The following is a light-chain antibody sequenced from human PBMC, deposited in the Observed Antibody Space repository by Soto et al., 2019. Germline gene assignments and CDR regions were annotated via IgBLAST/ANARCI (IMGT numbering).Light chain of an antibody. V-gene: IGLV2-11*01. CDR1: NNSIGGYNC. J-gene: IGLJ3*02. Sequence: QYVLTQPRSVSGSPGQSVTISCTGTNNSIGGYNCVSWYQQHPGKAPKVMIYDVSRRPSGVPDRFSGSKSGNTASLTISGLQAEDEADYYCCSYAGTYNFWVFGGGTKLTVL. CDR3: CSYAGTYNFWV. CDR2: DVS.